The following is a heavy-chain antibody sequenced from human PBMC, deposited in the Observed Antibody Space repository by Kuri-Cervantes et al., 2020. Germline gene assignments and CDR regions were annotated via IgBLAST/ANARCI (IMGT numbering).Heavy chain of an antibody. CDR1: RFSFETYT. V-gene: IGHV3-48*04. CDR3: ATGSGRWLD. CDR2: ISSSGSTI. J-gene: IGHJ4*02. D-gene: IGHD3-10*01. Sequence: GESLKISCAAPRFSFETYTMNWVRQAPGKGLEWVSHISSSGSTIFYADSVKGRFTISRDNAKNSLYLQMNSLRAEDTAVYYCATGSGRWLDWGQGTLVTVSS.